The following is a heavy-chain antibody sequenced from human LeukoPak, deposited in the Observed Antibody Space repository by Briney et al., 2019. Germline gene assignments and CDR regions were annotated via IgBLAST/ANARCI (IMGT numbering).Heavy chain of an antibody. CDR3: ARGVWPDPNYYYYYMDV. D-gene: IGHD2-21*01. V-gene: IGHV1-69*05. CDR2: IIPIFGTA. J-gene: IGHJ6*03. Sequence: ASVKVSCKASGGTFSSYAISWVRQAPGQGLEWMGGIIPIFGTANYAQKFQGRVTITTDESTSTAYMELSSLRSEDTAVYYCARGVWPDPNYYYYYMDVWGKGTTVTVSS. CDR1: GGTFSSYA.